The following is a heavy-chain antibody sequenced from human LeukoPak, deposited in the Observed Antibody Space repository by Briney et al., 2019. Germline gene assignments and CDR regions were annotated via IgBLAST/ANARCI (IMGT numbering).Heavy chain of an antibody. V-gene: IGHV3-7*04. CDR3: ARDSGYSGYSDY. CDR1: GFTFSYYW. J-gene: IGHJ4*02. D-gene: IGHD5-12*01. CDR2: IKQDGSEK. Sequence: GGSLRLSCAASGFTFSYYWMGWVRQAPGNGLEWVANIKQDGSEKYYVDSVRGRFTISRDNAKNSLYLQMNSMRAEDTAVYYCARDSGYSGYSDYWGQGTLVTVSS.